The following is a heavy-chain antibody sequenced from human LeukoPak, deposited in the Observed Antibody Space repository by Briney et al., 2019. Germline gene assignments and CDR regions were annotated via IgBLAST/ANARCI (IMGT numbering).Heavy chain of an antibody. CDR1: GYSFTSYW. CDR3: ARSPMTTVVHRYDY. CDR2: IYPGDSDT. Sequence: GESLQISCQGSGYSFTSYWIGWVRQMPGKGLEWMGIIYPGDSDTRYSPSFQGQVTISADKSISTAYLQWSSLKASDTAMYYCARSPMTTVVHRYDYWGQGTLVTVSS. D-gene: IGHD4-23*01. J-gene: IGHJ4*02. V-gene: IGHV5-51*01.